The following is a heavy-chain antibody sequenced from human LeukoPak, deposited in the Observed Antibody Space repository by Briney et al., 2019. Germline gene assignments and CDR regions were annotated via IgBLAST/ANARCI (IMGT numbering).Heavy chain of an antibody. D-gene: IGHD2-21*02. CDR1: DGSITRSSYY. V-gene: IGHV4-39*01. CDR3: ARLRVTTGFDY. CDR2: IYYSGIA. J-gene: IGHJ4*02. Sequence: SETLSLTCSVSDGSITRSSYYWGWIRQTPGEGLDWIGSIYYSGIAYYNPSLQGRVTMSVDTPKNQFSLKLNSVTVADTAVYFCARLRVTTGFDYWGQGIPVTVPS.